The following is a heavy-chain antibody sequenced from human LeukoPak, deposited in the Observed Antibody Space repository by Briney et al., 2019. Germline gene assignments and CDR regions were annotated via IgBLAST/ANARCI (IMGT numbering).Heavy chain of an antibody. J-gene: IGHJ4*02. Sequence: GGSLRLSCAASGFTFSSYGMHWVRQAPGKGLEWVAVIWYDGSNKYYADAVKGRFTISRDSSKNTLYLQMNSLRAEDTAVYYCARDRYYYDSSGWFYFDYWGQGTLVTVSS. V-gene: IGHV3-33*01. CDR2: IWYDGSNK. CDR1: GFTFSSYG. CDR3: ARDRYYYDSSGWFYFDY. D-gene: IGHD3-22*01.